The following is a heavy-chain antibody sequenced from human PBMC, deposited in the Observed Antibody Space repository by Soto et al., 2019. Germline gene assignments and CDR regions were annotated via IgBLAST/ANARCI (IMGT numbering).Heavy chain of an antibody. CDR2: ISGSGGST. CDR1: GFTFSSYA. CDR3: AKGVSSSPAGGWFDP. V-gene: IGHV3-23*01. D-gene: IGHD6-6*01. J-gene: IGHJ5*02. Sequence: GGSLRLSCAASGFTFSSYAMSWVRQAPGKGLEWVSAISGSGGSTYYADSVKGRFTISRDNSKNTLYLQMNSLRAEDTAVYYCAKGVSSSPAGGWFDPWGQGTLVTVSS.